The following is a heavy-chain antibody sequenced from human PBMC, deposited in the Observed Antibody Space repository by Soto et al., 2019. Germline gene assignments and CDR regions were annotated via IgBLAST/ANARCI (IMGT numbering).Heavy chain of an antibody. Sequence: PGGSLRLSCSASGFTFSSYDMHWVRQGPGKGLEWVSAIGTAGDTNYAGSWKGRFTISRENAKNSLYIQMNSLRAGDTAIYFCARAIGPTLFDYWGQGTLVTVSS. CDR2: IGTAGDT. J-gene: IGHJ4*02. V-gene: IGHV3-13*04. D-gene: IGHD3-22*01. CDR1: GFTFSSYD. CDR3: ARAIGPTLFDY.